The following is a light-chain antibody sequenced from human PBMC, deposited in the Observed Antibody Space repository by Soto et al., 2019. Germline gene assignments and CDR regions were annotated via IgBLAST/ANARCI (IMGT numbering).Light chain of an antibody. CDR1: QSISSSY. CDR2: GAS. J-gene: IGKJ1*01. CDR3: QQYGSAPAWT. V-gene: IGKV3-20*01. Sequence: EIVLTQSPGTLSLSPGERATLSCRASQSISSSYLAWYQQKPGQAPRLLIYGASKRATGIPDRFSGSGSGTDFTVTISRLESEDLAVYYCQQYGSAPAWTFGQGTKVEIK.